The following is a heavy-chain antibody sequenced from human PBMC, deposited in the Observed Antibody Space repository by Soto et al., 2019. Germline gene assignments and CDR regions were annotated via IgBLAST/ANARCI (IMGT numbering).Heavy chain of an antibody. V-gene: IGHV3-48*02. CDR3: AREAAVTLTWFDP. Sequence: EVQLVESGGGLVQPGGSLRLSCAASGFTFSSYSMNWVRQAPGKGLELVSYISSSSSTIYYADSVKGRFTISRDNAKNSLYLQMYCLRDEDTAVFYCAREAAVTLTWFDPWGQGTLVTVSS. CDR1: GFTFSSYS. CDR2: ISSSSSTI. J-gene: IGHJ5*02.